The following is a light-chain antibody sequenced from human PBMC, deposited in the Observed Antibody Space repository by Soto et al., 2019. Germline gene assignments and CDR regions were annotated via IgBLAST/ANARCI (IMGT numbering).Light chain of an antibody. CDR2: TAS. CDR3: QQLISYPLT. J-gene: IGKJ4*01. Sequence: DIQMTQSPSSLSASVGDKVTITCRASQSIGIFLNWYQQKPGKAPQLLIYTASSLPSGVPSRFSASGSGTDFTLTIRSLQPEDFATYYCQQLISYPLTFRGGTKVEIK. V-gene: IGKV1-39*01. CDR1: QSIGIF.